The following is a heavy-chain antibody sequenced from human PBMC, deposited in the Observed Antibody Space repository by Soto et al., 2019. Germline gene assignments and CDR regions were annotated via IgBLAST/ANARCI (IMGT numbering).Heavy chain of an antibody. D-gene: IGHD3-3*01. Sequence: EVQLVESGGGLVQPGGSLRLSCAASGFTFDDYAMHWVRQAPGKGLGWVSGISWNSGSIGYADSVKGRFTISRDNAKNALYLQMNSLRAEDTALYYCAKDYTIYYYYYMDVWGKGTTVTVSS. CDR1: GFTFDDYA. J-gene: IGHJ6*03. V-gene: IGHV3-9*01. CDR2: ISWNSGSI. CDR3: AKDYTIYYYYYMDV.